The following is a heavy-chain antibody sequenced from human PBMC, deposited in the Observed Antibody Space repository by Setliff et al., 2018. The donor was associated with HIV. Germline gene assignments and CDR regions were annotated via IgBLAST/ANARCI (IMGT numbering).Heavy chain of an antibody. V-gene: IGHV4-61*02. D-gene: IGHD3-10*01. Sequence: ASETLSLTCTVSGGSINSGGYYWVWIRQPALKGLEWIGRIYTSGLTNYNPSLKSRVTISVDTSKNQVSLKLSSVTASDTAVYYCARARYIVIRGDAGMDVWGPGTTVT. CDR2: IYTSGLT. CDR3: ARARYIVIRGDAGMDV. J-gene: IGHJ6*02. CDR1: GGSINSGGYY.